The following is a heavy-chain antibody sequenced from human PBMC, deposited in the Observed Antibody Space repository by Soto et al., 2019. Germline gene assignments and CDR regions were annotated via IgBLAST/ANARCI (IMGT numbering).Heavy chain of an antibody. J-gene: IGHJ4*02. CDR1: GYTFTSYG. CDR2: ISADNGNT. D-gene: IGHD3-22*01. CDR3: ARELYYDSSADY. Sequence: QVQLVQSGAEVKKPGASVKVSCKASGYTFTSYGISWVRQAPGQGLEWMGWISADNGNTNHAQKLQGRVTMTTDTSTSTAYIELRSLRSDYTAVYYCARELYYDSSADYWGQGTLVTVSS. V-gene: IGHV1-18*01.